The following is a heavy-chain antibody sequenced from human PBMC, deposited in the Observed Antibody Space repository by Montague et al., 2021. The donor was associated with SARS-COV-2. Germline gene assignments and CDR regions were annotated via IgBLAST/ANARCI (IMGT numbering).Heavy chain of an antibody. J-gene: IGHJ4*02. V-gene: IGHV4-39*02. Sequence: SETLSLTCTVSGGSISSSSYYWGWIRQPPGKGLEWIGYIYYSGSTYYXPSLKSRVTISVDTSKNQFSLKLSSVAAADTAVYYCARDVGVVSSGWDSLPGYFDNWGQGTLVTVSS. D-gene: IGHD6-19*01. CDR1: GGSISSSSYY. CDR2: IYYSGST. CDR3: ARDVGVVSSGWDSLPGYFDN.